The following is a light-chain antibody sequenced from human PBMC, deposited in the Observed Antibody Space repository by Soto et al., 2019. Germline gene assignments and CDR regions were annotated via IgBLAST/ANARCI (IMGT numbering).Light chain of an antibody. CDR1: QSINSY. CDR2: AAS. CDR3: LPTYDLPP. V-gene: IGKV1-39*01. J-gene: IGKJ5*01. Sequence: DIQVTPSPRYFTESXWGGVTITSRASQSINSYLNWYQQKQGKAPNLLIYAASRLQSGVPSRFSGSGSGTDFTLPASSLEDDDFPTCYSLPTYDLPPFGHGGLLEV.